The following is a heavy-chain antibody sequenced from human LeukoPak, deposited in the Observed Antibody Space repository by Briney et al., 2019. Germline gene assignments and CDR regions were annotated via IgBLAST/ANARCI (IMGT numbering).Heavy chain of an antibody. CDR2: INTNSGGT. D-gene: IGHD2-2*01. V-gene: IGHV1-2*02. CDR1: GYTFTGYY. J-gene: IGHJ6*03. Sequence: ASVKVSCKASGYTFTGYYIHWVRQAPGQGLEWMGWINTNSGGTDYAQKFQGRVTMTRDTSINTAYMDLSRLTSDDTAVYYCARAYCSTTTCPRGYYHYSVDVWGKGATVTVSS. CDR3: ARAYCSTTTCPRGYYHYSVDV.